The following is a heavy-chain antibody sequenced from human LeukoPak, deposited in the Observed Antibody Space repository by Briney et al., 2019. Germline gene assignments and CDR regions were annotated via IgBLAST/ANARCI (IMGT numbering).Heavy chain of an antibody. D-gene: IGHD3-9*01. J-gene: IGHJ3*02. CDR3: ARNYDILTGYSGPSNAFDI. CDR1: GGSISSYY. CDR2: IYTSGST. V-gene: IGHV4-4*07. Sequence: SETLSLTCTVSGGSISSYYWSWIRQPAGKGLEWIGRIYTSGSTNYSPSLKSRVTMSVDTSKNQFSLKLSSVTAADTAVYYCARNYDILTGYSGPSNAFDIWGQGTMVTVSS.